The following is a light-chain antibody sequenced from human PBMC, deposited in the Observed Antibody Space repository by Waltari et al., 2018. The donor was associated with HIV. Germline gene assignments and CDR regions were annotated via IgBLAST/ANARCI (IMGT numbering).Light chain of an antibody. CDR2: DDG. CDR3: QVWESTSEHWV. CDR1: HIGSET. Sequence: SYVLTQPPSVSVAPGKTARISCGGNHIGSETVHWYQQKPGQAPVLVIYDDGARPSGIPDRFSGSNSGNTATLTISRVGAGDEADYYCQVWESTSEHWVFGGGTKLTVL. V-gene: IGLV3-21*01. J-gene: IGLJ3*02.